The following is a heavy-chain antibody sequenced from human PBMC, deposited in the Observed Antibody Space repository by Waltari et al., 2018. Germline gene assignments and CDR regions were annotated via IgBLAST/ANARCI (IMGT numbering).Heavy chain of an antibody. V-gene: IGHV4-39*07. CDR3: ARARWGDTMIVVVRNNWFDP. D-gene: IGHD3-22*01. CDR1: GGSISSSSYY. CDR2: IYYSGST. J-gene: IGHJ5*02. Sequence: QLQLQESGPGLVQPSETLSLTCPVSGGSISSSSYYWGWIRQPPGKGLEWIGSIYYSGSTYYNPSLKSRVTISVDTSKNQFSLKLSSVTAADPAVYYCARARWGDTMIVVVRNNWFDPWGQGTLVTVSS.